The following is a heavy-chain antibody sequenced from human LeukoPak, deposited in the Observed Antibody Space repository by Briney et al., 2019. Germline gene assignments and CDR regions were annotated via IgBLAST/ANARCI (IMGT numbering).Heavy chain of an antibody. CDR3: AKGRSSSGPFDY. D-gene: IGHD6-6*01. CDR2: ISWNSGSI. J-gene: IGHJ4*02. CDR1: GFTFDDYA. V-gene: IGHV3-9*01. Sequence: GGSLRLSCAASGFTFDDYAMHWVRQAPGKGLEWVPGISWNSGSIGYADSVKGRFTISRDNAKNSLYLQMNSLRAEDTALYYCAKGRSSSGPFDYWGQGTLVTVSS.